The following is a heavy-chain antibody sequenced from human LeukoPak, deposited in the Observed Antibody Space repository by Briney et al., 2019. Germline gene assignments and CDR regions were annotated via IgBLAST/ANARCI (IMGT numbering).Heavy chain of an antibody. CDR3: ARVATIPWAFDI. CDR1: GGSISSGDYY. CDR2: IYCSGST. J-gene: IGHJ3*02. Sequence: SETLSLTCTVSGGSISSGDYYWSWIRQPPGKGLEWIGYIYCSGSTYYNPSLKSRVTISVDTSKNQFSLKLSSVTAADTAVYYCARVATIPWAFDIWGQGTMVTVSS. D-gene: IGHD5-12*01. V-gene: IGHV4-30-4*01.